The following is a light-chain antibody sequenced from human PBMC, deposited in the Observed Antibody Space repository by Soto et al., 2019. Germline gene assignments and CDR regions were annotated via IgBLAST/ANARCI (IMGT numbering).Light chain of an antibody. V-gene: IGKV3-20*01. CDR3: QQYGSSPRT. Sequence: EIVLTQSSGTLSLSPGERATLSCMASQSVSSNFLAWYQEKPGQAPRLLIYGASSRATGIPDRFSGSGSGTDFTLTITRLEPEDFAVYYCQQYGSSPRTFGQGTRLEIK. J-gene: IGKJ5*01. CDR2: GAS. CDR1: QSVSSNF.